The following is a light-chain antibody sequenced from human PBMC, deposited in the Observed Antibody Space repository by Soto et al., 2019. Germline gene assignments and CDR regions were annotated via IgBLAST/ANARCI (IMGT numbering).Light chain of an antibody. CDR2: GAS. J-gene: IGKJ4*01. V-gene: IGKV3-15*01. Sequence: EIVLTQSPVTLSLSPGERATLSCRASQSVRTYLAWYQVKPGQAPRLLIYGASTRATDIPARFSGSGSGTEFTLTISSLQSEDFALYYCQQYNNWPLTFGGGTKVDI. CDR3: QQYNNWPLT. CDR1: QSVRTY.